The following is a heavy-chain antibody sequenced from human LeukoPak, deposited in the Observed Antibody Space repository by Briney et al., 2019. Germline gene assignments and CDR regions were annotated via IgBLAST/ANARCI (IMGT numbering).Heavy chain of an antibody. Sequence: GSLRLSCAASGFTFHSLGMHWVRQAPGKGLEGGGVISYDGSNKYYADSVKGRFTISRDNSKNTLYLQMNSLRAEDTAVYYCANSLLAVAGTDAFDIWGQGTMVTVSS. V-gene: IGHV3-30*18. CDR2: ISYDGSNK. CDR1: GFTFHSLG. D-gene: IGHD6-19*01. CDR3: ANSLLAVAGTDAFDI. J-gene: IGHJ3*02.